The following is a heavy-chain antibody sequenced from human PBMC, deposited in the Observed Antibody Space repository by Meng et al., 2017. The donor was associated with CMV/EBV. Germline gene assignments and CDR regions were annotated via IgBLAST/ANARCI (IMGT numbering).Heavy chain of an antibody. CDR1: GGSISSYY. CDR2: IYTSGST. J-gene: IGHJ4*02. D-gene: IGHD3-22*01. V-gene: IGHV4-4*07. CDR3: ARGGLYYYDSSGHFDY. Sequence: VRLQESGPGLVKPSETPSPTCSVSGGSISSYYWSWIRQPAGKGLEWIGRIYTSGSTNYNPSLKSRVTMSVDTSKNQFSLKLSSVTAADTAVYYCARGGLYYYDSSGHFDYWGQGTLVTVSS.